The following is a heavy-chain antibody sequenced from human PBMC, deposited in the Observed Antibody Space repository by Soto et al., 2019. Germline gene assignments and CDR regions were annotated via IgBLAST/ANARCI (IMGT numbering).Heavy chain of an antibody. CDR1: GYTFSNFW. Sequence: PGESLKISCRCSGYTFSNFWIAWVRHLPGKGLEWMGIIYPGDHETRYSPSFHGKVTISADKSINTAYLQWSSLEASDSAFYYCVRSPRSSPYFDYWGQGALVTVSS. D-gene: IGHD6-13*01. V-gene: IGHV5-51*01. J-gene: IGHJ4*02. CDR3: VRSPRSSPYFDY. CDR2: IYPGDHET.